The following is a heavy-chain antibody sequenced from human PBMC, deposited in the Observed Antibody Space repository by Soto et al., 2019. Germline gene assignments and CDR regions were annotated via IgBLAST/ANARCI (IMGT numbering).Heavy chain of an antibody. CDR3: ARVVGATSMDV. CDR1: GYTFSSYY. Sequence: ASVKVSCKASGYTFSSYYMHWVRQAPGQGLEWMGLINPSGGYTTYAQKFQGRVTMTRNTSISTAYMELSSLRSEDTAVYYCARVVGATSMDVWGQGTTVTVSS. D-gene: IGHD1-26*01. V-gene: IGHV1-46*01. CDR2: INPSGGYT. J-gene: IGHJ6*02.